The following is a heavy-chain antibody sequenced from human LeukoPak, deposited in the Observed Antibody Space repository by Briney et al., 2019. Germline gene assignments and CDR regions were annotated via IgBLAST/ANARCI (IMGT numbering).Heavy chain of an antibody. CDR1: GGTFSSYA. Sequence: ASVKVSCKASGGTFSSYAISWVRQAPGQGLEWMGGIIPIFGTANYAQKFQGRVTITAHESTSTAYMELSSLRSEDTAVYYCASSLAGTTEDYWGQGTLVTVSS. V-gene: IGHV1-69*01. D-gene: IGHD1-7*01. CDR3: ASSLAGTTEDY. CDR2: IIPIFGTA. J-gene: IGHJ4*02.